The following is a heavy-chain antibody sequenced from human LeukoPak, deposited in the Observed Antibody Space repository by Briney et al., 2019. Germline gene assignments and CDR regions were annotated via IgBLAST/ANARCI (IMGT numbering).Heavy chain of an antibody. V-gene: IGHV3-21*01. CDR2: ISSSSSYI. J-gene: IGHJ5*02. D-gene: IGHD6-13*01. Sequence: GGSLRLSCAASGFTFSSYAMSWVRQAPGKGLEWVSSISSSSSYIYYADSVKGRFTISRDNAKNSLYLQMNSLRAEDTAVYYCARPSIAAAGQDTWGQGTLVTVSS. CDR1: GFTFSSYA. CDR3: ARPSIAAAGQDT.